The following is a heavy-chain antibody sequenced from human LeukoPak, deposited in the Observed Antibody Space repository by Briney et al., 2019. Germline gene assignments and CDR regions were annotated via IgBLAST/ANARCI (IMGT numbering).Heavy chain of an antibody. J-gene: IGHJ3*02. D-gene: IGHD3-10*01. Sequence: GGSLRLSCAASGFTFSSYAMHWVRQAPGKGLEWVAVISYDGSNKYYADSVKGRFTISRDNSKNTLYLQMNSLRAEDTAVYYCARDEKLGGIGSGAFDIWGQGTMVTVSS. CDR1: GFTFSSYA. CDR2: ISYDGSNK. V-gene: IGHV3-30*14. CDR3: ARDEKLGGIGSGAFDI.